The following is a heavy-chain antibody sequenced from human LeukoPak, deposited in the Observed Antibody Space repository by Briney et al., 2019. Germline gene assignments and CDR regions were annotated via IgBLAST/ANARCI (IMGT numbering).Heavy chain of an antibody. Sequence: SETLSLTCTVSGGSISSRSYYWGWIRQPPGKGLEWIGSIYYKGNTYLNPSLKSRVTISADTSKNQFSLKLSSVTAADTAVYYCARDSSDYGDYDNWFDPWGQGTLVTVSS. V-gene: IGHV4-39*07. CDR2: IYYKGNT. CDR1: GGSISSRSYY. CDR3: ARDSSDYGDYDNWFDP. J-gene: IGHJ5*02. D-gene: IGHD4-17*01.